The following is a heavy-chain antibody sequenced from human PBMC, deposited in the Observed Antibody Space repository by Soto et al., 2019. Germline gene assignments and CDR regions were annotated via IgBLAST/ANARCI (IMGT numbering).Heavy chain of an antibody. V-gene: IGHV1-69*01. CDR2: ISPLCSTA. J-gene: IGHJ6*02. Sequence: QVQLVQSGAEVRKPGSSVKVSCKASGGTFSNYALSWVRQAPGQGLEWMGGISPLCSTANYAQKFQGTATIHAEETTTTAYMELSGLMSEDRAVYYCAGASVYTAMITLAYFYWHYGMDVWGQGTTVTVAS. CDR1: GGTFSNYA. D-gene: IGHD5-18*01. CDR3: AGASVYTAMITLAYFYWHYGMDV.